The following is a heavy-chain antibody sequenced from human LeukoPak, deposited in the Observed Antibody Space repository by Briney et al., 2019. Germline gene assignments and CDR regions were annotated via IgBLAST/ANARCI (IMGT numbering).Heavy chain of an antibody. J-gene: IGHJ4*02. Sequence: ESGPTLVNPTQTLTLTCTFSGFSLTTNGMCVSWIRQPPGKALEWLARIDWDDDKFYSTSLNTRLTISKDTSKNQVVLTMTNMDLVDTATYYCARSSGSSPTLRKTFDYWGQGTLVTVSS. CDR3: ARSSGSSPTLRKTFDY. CDR2: IDWDDDK. D-gene: IGHD3-10*01. CDR1: GFSLTTNGMC. V-gene: IGHV2-70*17.